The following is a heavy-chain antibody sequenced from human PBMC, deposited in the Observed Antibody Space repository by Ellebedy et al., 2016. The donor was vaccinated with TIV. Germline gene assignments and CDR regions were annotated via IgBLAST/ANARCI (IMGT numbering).Heavy chain of an antibody. CDR2: IYSSGST. J-gene: IGHJ4*02. D-gene: IGHD5-18*01. CDR3: ARAPLYDAVMVTWFDY. Sequence: MPSETLSLTCTVSGVSISSYYWSWIRQPPGKGLAWVGYIYSSGSTNYNPSLKSRVTISLDTFMNQSSLQLNSVAAADTAVYSCARAPLYDAVMVTWFDYWGQGTLVTVSS. CDR1: GVSISSYY. V-gene: IGHV4-59*01.